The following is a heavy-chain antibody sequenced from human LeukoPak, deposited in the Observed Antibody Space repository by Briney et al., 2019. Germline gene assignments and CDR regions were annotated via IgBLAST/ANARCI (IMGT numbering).Heavy chain of an antibody. CDR1: GGSLSGYY. J-gene: IGHJ5*02. CDR3: ARGQILFDP. Sequence: SETLSLTCAVYGGSLSGYYWSWIRQPPGKGPEWIGEINHSGSTNYNPSLKTRVTISVDTSKNQFSLKLSSVTAADTAVYYCARGQILFDPWGQGTLVTVSS. V-gene: IGHV4-34*01. CDR2: INHSGST.